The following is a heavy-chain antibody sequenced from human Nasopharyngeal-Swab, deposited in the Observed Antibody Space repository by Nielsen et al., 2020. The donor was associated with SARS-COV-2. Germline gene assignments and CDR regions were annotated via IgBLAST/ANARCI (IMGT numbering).Heavy chain of an antibody. J-gene: IGHJ6*02. D-gene: IGHD3-3*01. CDR1: GYSFTSYW. V-gene: IGHV5-10-1*01. CDR2: IDPSDSYT. CDR3: ARSGKNYDFWSGTSGYGMDV. Sequence: GESLKISCKGSGYSFTSYWISWVRQMPGKGLEWMGRIDPSDSYTNYSPSLQGHVTISADKSISTAYLQWSSLKASDTAMYYCARSGKNYDFWSGTSGYGMDVWGQGTTVTVSS.